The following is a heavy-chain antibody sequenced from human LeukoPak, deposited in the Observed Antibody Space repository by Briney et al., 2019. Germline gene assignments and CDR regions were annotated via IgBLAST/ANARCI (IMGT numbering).Heavy chain of an antibody. J-gene: IGHJ4*02. V-gene: IGHV7-4-1*02. CDR1: GGTFSSYA. CDR2: INTNTGNP. Sequence: ASVKVSCKASGGTFSSYAISWVRQAPGQGLEWMGWINTNTGNPTYAQGFTGRFVFSLDTSVSTAYLQISSLKAEDTAVYYCARDPPFDYYDSSGYPDYWGQGTLVTVSS. CDR3: ARDPPFDYYDSSGYPDY. D-gene: IGHD3-22*01.